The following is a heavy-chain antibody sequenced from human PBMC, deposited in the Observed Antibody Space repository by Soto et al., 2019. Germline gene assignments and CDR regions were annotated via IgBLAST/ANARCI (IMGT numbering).Heavy chain of an antibody. CDR1: GFTFSNYG. CDR3: ASDLVGASDSYGLDV. J-gene: IGHJ6*02. Sequence: GGSLRLSCAASGFTFSNYGMHWVRQAPGKGLEWVAIIWHDGNNKYYADSVRGRFIISRDNSKNRLYLQMNSLRAEDTAVYYCASDLVGASDSYGLDVWGQGTTVTVSS. D-gene: IGHD1-26*01. V-gene: IGHV3-33*01. CDR2: IWHDGNNK.